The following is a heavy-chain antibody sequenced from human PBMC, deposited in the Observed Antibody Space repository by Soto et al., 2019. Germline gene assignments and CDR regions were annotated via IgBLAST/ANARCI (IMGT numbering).Heavy chain of an antibody. D-gene: IGHD1-26*01. Sequence: QVQLQELGPGLVKPSETLSLTCIVSGDSSSAYYWSWIRQPPGRGLEWIGYVYYKGTTNYNPSLKSRVTISADTSKKQVSLELSSVSDADSAVYYCASRSGRNYYGMDVWGQGTTVIVSS. CDR3: ASRSGRNYYGMDV. CDR2: VYYKGTT. J-gene: IGHJ6*02. CDR1: GDSSSAYY. V-gene: IGHV4-59*01.